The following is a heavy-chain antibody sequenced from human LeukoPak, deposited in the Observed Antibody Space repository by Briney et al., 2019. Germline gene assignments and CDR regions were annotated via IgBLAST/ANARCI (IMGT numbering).Heavy chain of an antibody. J-gene: IGHJ3*01. Sequence: KSGGSLRLSCAASGFTFSSYWMHWVRQAPGKGLEWVSSISSSSSYIYYADSVKGRFTISRDNAKNSLYLQMNSLRAEDTAVYYCARPPPFDSDAFDVWGQGTMVTVSS. D-gene: IGHD3-9*01. V-gene: IGHV3-21*01. CDR2: ISSSSSYI. CDR3: ARPPPFDSDAFDV. CDR1: GFTFSSYW.